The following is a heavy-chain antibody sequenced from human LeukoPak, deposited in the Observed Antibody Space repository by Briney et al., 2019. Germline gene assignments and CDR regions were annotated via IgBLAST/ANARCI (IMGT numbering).Heavy chain of an antibody. CDR1: GYTFSRYW. D-gene: IGHD2-21*02. CDR3: ARNYCGGDCYRGVAFDI. Sequence: GGSLRLSRAASGYTFSRYWMHGGPPAPGKGLVWVSRINSDGSSTSYADSVKGRFTISRDNAKITLYLQMISLRAEDTAVYYCARNYCGGDCYRGVAFDIWGQGTMVTVSS. J-gene: IGHJ3*02. CDR2: INSDGSST. V-gene: IGHV3-74*01.